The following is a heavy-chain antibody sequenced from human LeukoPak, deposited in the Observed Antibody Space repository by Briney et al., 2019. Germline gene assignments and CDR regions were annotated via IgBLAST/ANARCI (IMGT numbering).Heavy chain of an antibody. V-gene: IGHV3-66*02. CDR3: ARGVVVPAAILPDYYYMDV. Sequence: GGSLRLSCAASGLTVSSNYMSWVRQAPGKGLEWVSVIYSGGSTYYADSVKGRFTISRDNSKNTLYLQMNSLRAEDTAVYYCARGVVVPAAILPDYYYMDVWGKGTTVTVSS. CDR1: GLTVSSNY. D-gene: IGHD2-2*02. CDR2: IYSGGST. J-gene: IGHJ6*03.